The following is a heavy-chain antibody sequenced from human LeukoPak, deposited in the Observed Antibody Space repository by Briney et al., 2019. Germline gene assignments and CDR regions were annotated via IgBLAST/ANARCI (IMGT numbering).Heavy chain of an antibody. CDR1: GFTFSSYA. V-gene: IGHV3-23*01. CDR3: ARVRVPSRAFDI. CDR2: ISVSGNT. Sequence: GGSLRLSCAASGFTFSSYAMSWVRQGPGKGLEWVSAISVSGNTYHADSVKGRFTISRDNAKNSLYLQMNSLRAEDTAVYYCARVRVPSRAFDIWGQGTMVTVSS. D-gene: IGHD2-2*01. J-gene: IGHJ3*02.